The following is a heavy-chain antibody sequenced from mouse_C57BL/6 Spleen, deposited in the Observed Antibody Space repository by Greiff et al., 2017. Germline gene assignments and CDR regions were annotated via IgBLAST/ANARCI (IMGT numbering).Heavy chain of an antibody. V-gene: IGHV1-7*01. CDR2: INPSSGYT. CDR1: GYTFTSYW. Sequence: QVQLQQSGAELAKPGASVTLSCKASGYTFTSYWMHWVKQRPGQGLEWIGYINPSSGYTKYNQKFKDKATLTADKSSSTAYMQLSSLTYEDSAVYYCARTTVVADWYFDVWGTGTTVTVSS. J-gene: IGHJ1*03. CDR3: ARTTVVADWYFDV. D-gene: IGHD1-1*01.